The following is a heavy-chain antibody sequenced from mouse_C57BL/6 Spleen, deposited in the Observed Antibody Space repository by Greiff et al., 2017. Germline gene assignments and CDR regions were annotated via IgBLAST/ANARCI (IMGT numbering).Heavy chain of an antibody. CDR1: GFNIKDYY. D-gene: IGHD2-3*01. Sequence: EVQLQQSGAELVKPGASVKLSCTASGFNIKDYYMHWVKQRTEQGLEWIGRIDPEDGENKYAPKFPGKATIPADTSSNTAYLQLSSLTSEDTAIYCCARPIYDGYYDAMDYWGQGTSVTVSA. CDR2: IDPEDGEN. CDR3: ARPIYDGYYDAMDY. J-gene: IGHJ4*01. V-gene: IGHV14-2*01.